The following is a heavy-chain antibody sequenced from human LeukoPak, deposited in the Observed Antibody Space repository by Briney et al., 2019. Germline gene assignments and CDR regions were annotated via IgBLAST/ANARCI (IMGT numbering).Heavy chain of an antibody. D-gene: IGHD3-10*01. J-gene: IGHJ6*03. V-gene: IGHV1-2*02. Sequence: ASVKVSCKASGYTFTGYYMHWVRQAPGQGLEWMGWINPNSGGTNYAQKFQGRVTMTRDTSISTAYMELSRLRSDDTAVYYCARGYYYGSGSYRYYYYYMDVWGKGTTVTVSS. CDR2: INPNSGGT. CDR3: ARGYYYGSGSYRYYYYYMDV. CDR1: GYTFTGYY.